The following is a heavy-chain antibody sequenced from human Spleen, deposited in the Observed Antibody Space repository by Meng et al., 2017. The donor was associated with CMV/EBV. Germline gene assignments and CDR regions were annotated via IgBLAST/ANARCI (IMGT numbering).Heavy chain of an antibody. J-gene: IGHJ1*01. Sequence: SGYTFSSYGMIGLRQAPGRVLEWIGWISAYNGNTIYAQKVQGRVTMTTDASTNTAYLELRSMRSDDTAVYYCARDQQLIPAEYFQHWGPGTLVTVSS. CDR1: GYTFSSYG. D-gene: IGHD6-13*01. V-gene: IGHV1-18*01. CDR2: ISAYNGNT. CDR3: ARDQQLIPAEYFQH.